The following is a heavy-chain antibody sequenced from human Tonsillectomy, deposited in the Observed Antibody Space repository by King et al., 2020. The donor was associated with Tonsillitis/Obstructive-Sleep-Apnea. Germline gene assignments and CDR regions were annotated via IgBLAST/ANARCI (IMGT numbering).Heavy chain of an antibody. D-gene: IGHD3-10*01. CDR2: ISYDGSNK. CDR3: AKDGALYGSGR. CDR1: GFTFSSYG. J-gene: IGHJ4*02. Sequence: VQLVESGGGVVQPGRSLRLSCAASGFTFSSYGMHWVRQAPGKGLEWVAVISYDGSNKYYADSVKGRFTISRDNSKNTLYLQMNSLRAEDTAVYYCAKDGALYGSGRWGQGTLVTVSS. V-gene: IGHV3-30*18.